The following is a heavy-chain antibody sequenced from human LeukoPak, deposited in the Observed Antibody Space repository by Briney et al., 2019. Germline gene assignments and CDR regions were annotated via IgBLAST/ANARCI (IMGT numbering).Heavy chain of an antibody. CDR1: GYTFSNYG. Sequence: GASVTVSCKTSGYTFSNYGISWVRQAPGQGLEWMGWITAYNGNRLYAQRFQGRITLTTDTSTSTSYMELGSLEYDDTAIYYCARDNDKVVDHWGQGTLVTVSS. D-gene: IGHD1-1*01. CDR2: ITAYNGNR. CDR3: ARDNDKVVDH. V-gene: IGHV1-18*01. J-gene: IGHJ4*01.